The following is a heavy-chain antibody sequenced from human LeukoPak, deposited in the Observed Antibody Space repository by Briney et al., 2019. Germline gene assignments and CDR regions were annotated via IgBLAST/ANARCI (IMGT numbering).Heavy chain of an antibody. CDR3: ARTRPMTTVTYYFDY. CDR2: IIPIFGTA. J-gene: IGHJ4*02. V-gene: IGHV1-69*06. CDR1: GGTFSSYA. Sequence: ASVKVSCKASGGTFSSYAISWVRQAPGQGLEWMGGIIPIFGTANYAQKFQGRVTITADKSTSTAHMELSSLRSEDTAVYYCARTRPMTTVTYYFDYWGQGTLVTVSS. D-gene: IGHD4-17*01.